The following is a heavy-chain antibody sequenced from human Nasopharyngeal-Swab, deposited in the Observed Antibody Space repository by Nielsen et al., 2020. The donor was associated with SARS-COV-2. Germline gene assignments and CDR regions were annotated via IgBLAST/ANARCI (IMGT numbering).Heavy chain of an antibody. CDR1: GFTFSDYY. CDR2: ISRSSGTL. CDR3: ARDPGGAYSNPFDY. J-gene: IGHJ4*02. V-gene: IGHV3-11*04. Sequence: GESLKISCAASGFTFSDYYMNWVRQAPGKGLEWVAYISRSSGTLYYADSVKGRFTISRDNAKNSLYLQMNSLRGEDTAVYYCARDPGGAYSNPFDYWGQGTLVTVSS. D-gene: IGHD2-15*01.